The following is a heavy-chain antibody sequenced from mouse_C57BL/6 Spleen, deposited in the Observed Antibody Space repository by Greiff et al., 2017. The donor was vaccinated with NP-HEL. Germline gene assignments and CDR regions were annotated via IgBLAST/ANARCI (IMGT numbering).Heavy chain of an antibody. CDR3: ARDRGYLYYFDY. D-gene: IGHD3-2*02. J-gene: IGHJ2*01. CDR1: GYSITSGYY. CDR2: ISYDGSN. V-gene: IGHV3-6*01. Sequence: ESGPGLVKPSQSLSLTCSVTGYSITSGYYWNWIRQFPGNKLEWMGYISYDGSNNYNPSLKNRISITRDTSKNQFFLKLNSVTTEDTATYYCARDRGYLYYFDYWGQGTTLTVSS.